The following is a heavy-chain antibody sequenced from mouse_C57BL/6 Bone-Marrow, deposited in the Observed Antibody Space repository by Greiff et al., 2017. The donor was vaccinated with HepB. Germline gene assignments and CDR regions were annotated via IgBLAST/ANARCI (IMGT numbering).Heavy chain of an antibody. CDR2: IDPSDSYT. D-gene: IGHD1-1*01. CDR3: ARPLITTVVGGDY. CDR1: GYTFTSYW. V-gene: IGHV1-50*01. J-gene: IGHJ2*01. Sequence: SGAELVKPGASVKLSCKASGYTFTSYWMQWVKQRPGQGLEWIGEIDPSDSYTNYNQKFKGKATLTVDTSSSTAYMQLSRLTSEDSAVYYCARPLITTVVGGDYWGQGTTLTVSS.